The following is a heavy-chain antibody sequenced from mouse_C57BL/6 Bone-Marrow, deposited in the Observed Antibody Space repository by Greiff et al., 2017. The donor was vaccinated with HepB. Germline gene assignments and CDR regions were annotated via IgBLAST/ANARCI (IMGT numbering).Heavy chain of an antibody. V-gene: IGHV7-1*01. CDR2: SSNKANDYTT. CDR1: GFTFSDFY. J-gene: IGHJ2*01. Sequence: EVNVVESGGGLVQSGRSLRLSCATSGFTFSDFYMEWVRQAPGKGLEWIAASSNKANDYTTEYSASVKGRFIVSRDTSQSILYLQMQALRAEDTAIYYGARDASYYSNYLYYFDYWGQGTTLTVSS. CDR3: ARDASYYSNYLYYFDY. D-gene: IGHD2-5*01.